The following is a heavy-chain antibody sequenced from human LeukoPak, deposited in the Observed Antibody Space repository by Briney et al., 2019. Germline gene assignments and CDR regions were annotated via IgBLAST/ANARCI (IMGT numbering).Heavy chain of an antibody. J-gene: IGHJ2*01. D-gene: IGHD2-2*01. V-gene: IGHV4-38-2*02. CDR3: ARDLPDIVVLPAAKTNWYFDL. CDR1: GYSISSGYY. CDR2: IYHSGST. Sequence: SETLSLTCTVSGYSISSGYYWGWIRRPPGKGLEWIGSIYHSGSTYYNPSLKSRVTISVDTSKNQFSLKLSSVTAADTAVYYCARDLPDIVVLPAAKTNWYFDLWGRGTLVTVSS.